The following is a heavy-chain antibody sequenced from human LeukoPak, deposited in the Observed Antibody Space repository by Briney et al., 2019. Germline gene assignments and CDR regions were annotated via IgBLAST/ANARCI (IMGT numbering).Heavy chain of an antibody. CDR1: GGSISSYY. D-gene: IGHD1-1*01. Sequence: SETLSLTCTVSGGSISSYYWSWIRQPPGKGLEWIGSIYYSGSTYYNPSLKSRVTISVDTSKNQFSLKLSSVTAADTAVYYCARDNYNWNDVDAFDIWGQGTMVTVSS. V-gene: IGHV4-59*12. CDR2: IYYSGST. CDR3: ARDNYNWNDVDAFDI. J-gene: IGHJ3*02.